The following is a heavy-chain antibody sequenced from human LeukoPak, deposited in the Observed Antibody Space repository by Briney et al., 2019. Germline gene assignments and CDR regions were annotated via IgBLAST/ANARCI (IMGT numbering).Heavy chain of an antibody. CDR1: GYTFTDYY. CDR3: ARDNSYRDSSWWFDP. CDR2: INPSGSRT. D-gene: IGHD6-6*01. J-gene: IGHJ5*02. V-gene: IGHV1-46*01. Sequence: ASVKVSCKASGYTFTDYYMHWVRQAPGRGLEGVGLINPSGSRTICAQKFQGRVTMTRDTSTSTDYMELSSLTSEDTAVYYCARDNSYRDSSWWFDPWGQGTLVTVSS.